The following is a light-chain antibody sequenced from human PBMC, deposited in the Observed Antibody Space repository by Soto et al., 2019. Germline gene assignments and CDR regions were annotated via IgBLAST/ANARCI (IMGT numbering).Light chain of an antibody. J-gene: IGKJ1*01. CDR2: GAS. Sequence: VFTQSPATLSLSPGERATLSCRASQNINSYLAWYMQKVGQAPRLLIYGASTRAPGISARFSGSGSGTDFTLTISSLQPEDFATYYCQQSYSNTQTFGQGTKVDIK. CDR3: QQSYSNTQT. CDR1: QNINSY. V-gene: IGKV3-11*01.